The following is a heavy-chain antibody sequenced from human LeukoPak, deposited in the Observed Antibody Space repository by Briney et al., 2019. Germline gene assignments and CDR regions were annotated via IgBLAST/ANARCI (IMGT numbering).Heavy chain of an antibody. CDR2: IYPGDSDT. CDR3: ARVRRYYGSGSYYNPYYFDY. J-gene: IGHJ4*02. V-gene: IGHV5-51*01. Sequence: GESLKISFKGSGYSFTSYWIGWVRPMPGKGLEWMGIIYPGDSDTRYSPSFQGQVTISADKSISTAYLQWSSLKASDTAMYYCARVRRYYGSGSYYNPYYFDYWGQGTLVTVSS. D-gene: IGHD3-10*01. CDR1: GYSFTSYW.